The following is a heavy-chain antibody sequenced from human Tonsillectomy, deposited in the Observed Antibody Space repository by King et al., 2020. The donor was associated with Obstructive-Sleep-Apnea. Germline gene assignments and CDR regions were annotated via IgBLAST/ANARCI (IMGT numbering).Heavy chain of an antibody. D-gene: IGHD4-17*01. CDR2: ISSSSSTI. CDR3: VRDDPYYGDYAMGY. V-gene: IGHV3-48*04. CDR1: GFTFSSNS. J-gene: IGHJ4*02. Sequence: VQLVESGGGLVQPGGSLRLSCAASGFTFSSNSMNWVRQAPGKGLEWVSYISSSSSTIYYADSVKGRFTISRDNAKNSLHLQMNSLRAEDTAVYYCVRDDPYYGDYAMGYWGQGTLVTVSS.